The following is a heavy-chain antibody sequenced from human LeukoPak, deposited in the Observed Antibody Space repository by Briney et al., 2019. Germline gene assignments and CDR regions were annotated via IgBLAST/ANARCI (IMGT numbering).Heavy chain of an antibody. CDR2: INHSGST. CDR1: GGSFSGYY. CDR3: ARGYSSGWYRVRAFDI. V-gene: IGHV4-34*01. Sequence: PSETLSLTCAVYGGSFSGYYWSWIRQPPGKGLEWIGEINHSGSTNYNPSLKSRVTISVDTSKNQFSLKLSSVTAADTAVYYCARGYSSGWYRVRAFDIWGQGTMVTVSS. D-gene: IGHD6-19*01. J-gene: IGHJ3*02.